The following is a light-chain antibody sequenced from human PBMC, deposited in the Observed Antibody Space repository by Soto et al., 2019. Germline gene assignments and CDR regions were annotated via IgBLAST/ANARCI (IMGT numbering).Light chain of an antibody. J-gene: IGKJ1*01. CDR2: DAS. CDR3: QHYGGMWT. CDR1: QGINSY. V-gene: IGKV1-9*01. Sequence: DIQLTQSPSFLSASVGDRVTITCRASQGINSYLAWYQQKPGKAPKVLIYDASNLEYGVPSRFSGSGFGTEFILTISSLQPDDFATYCCQHYGGMWTFGQGTKVDIK.